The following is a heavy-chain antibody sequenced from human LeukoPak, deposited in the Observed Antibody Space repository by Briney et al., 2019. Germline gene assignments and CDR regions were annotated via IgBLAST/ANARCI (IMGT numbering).Heavy chain of an antibody. CDR2: ISTSGST. Sequence: SETPSLTCTVSGVSISSYYWSWIPHPAGEGLEWIGRISTSGSTNFNPSLKSRVTMSVDTSKNHFSLNLSSVTAAVPAVYYCARDFDYWGQGTLVTVSS. CDR1: GVSISSYY. CDR3: ARDFDY. V-gene: IGHV4-4*07. J-gene: IGHJ4*02.